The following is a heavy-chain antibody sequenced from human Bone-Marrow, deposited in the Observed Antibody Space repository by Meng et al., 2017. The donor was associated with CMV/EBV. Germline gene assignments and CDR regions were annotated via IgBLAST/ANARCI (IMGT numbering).Heavy chain of an antibody. J-gene: IGHJ4*02. CDR1: GGSISSYY. Sequence: SETLSLTCTVSGGSISSYYWSWIRQPPGKGLDWIGYIYYSGSTNYNPSLKSRVTISVDTSKNQFSLKLSSVTAADTAVYYCARDYRQGADYYFDYWGQGTLVTVSS. CDR2: IYYSGST. V-gene: IGHV4-59*01. D-gene: IGHD4-11*01. CDR3: ARDYRQGADYYFDY.